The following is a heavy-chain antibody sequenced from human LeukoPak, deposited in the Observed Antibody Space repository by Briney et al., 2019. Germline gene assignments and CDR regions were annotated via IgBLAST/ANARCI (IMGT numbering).Heavy chain of an antibody. V-gene: IGHV3-30*19. Sequence: PGGSLRLSCAASGFTFTYYAIHWVRQAPGKGLEWVALIGHDGADKYYADSVKGRFLISRDNSKNMLFLQMNSLTIEDTAVYYCARNSDYYDYSPQSVWGQGTLVTVS. J-gene: IGHJ4*02. CDR2: IGHDGADK. D-gene: IGHD3-22*01. CDR3: ARNSDYYDYSPQSV. CDR1: GFTFTYYA.